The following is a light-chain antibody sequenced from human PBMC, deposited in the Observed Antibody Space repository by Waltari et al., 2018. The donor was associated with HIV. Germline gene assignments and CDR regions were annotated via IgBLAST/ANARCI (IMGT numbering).Light chain of an antibody. CDR1: QSVSSN. V-gene: IGKV3-15*01. J-gene: IGKJ2*01. Sequence: IVMTQSPATLYVSPGKTATLSCRASQSVSSNLAWYQQKAGQTPRLLIYSASTRATGIPPRFSGSGSGTRFALTITSVQPEDVAEYYCQQYNDWPWFTFGQGTKLEIK. CDR2: SAS. CDR3: QQYNDWPWFT.